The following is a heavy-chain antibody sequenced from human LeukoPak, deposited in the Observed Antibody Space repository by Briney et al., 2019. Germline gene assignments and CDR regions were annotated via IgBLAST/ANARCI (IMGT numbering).Heavy chain of an antibody. CDR2: IYHSGST. CDR1: GYSISSGYY. V-gene: IGHV4-38-2*02. CDR3: ARDRIAAALSIIQH. Sequence: PSETLSLTCTVSGYSISSGYYWGWIRQPPGKGLEWIGIIYHSGSTYYNPSLKSRVTISVDTSKNQFSLKLSSVTAADTAVYYCARDRIAAALSIIQHWGQGTLVTVSS. J-gene: IGHJ1*01. D-gene: IGHD6-13*01.